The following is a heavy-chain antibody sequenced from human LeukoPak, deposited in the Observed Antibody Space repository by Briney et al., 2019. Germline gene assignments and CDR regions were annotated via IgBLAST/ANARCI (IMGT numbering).Heavy chain of an antibody. Sequence: GASAKVSCKASGYTFNNYGITWVRQAPGQGLEWMGWISAYNGKINFAQKVQGRVTMTTDTSTSTAYMELRNLRSDDTAVYYCARDHIAVAGKDSDYWGQGTLVTVSS. V-gene: IGHV1-18*01. CDR1: GYTFNNYG. CDR2: ISAYNGKI. CDR3: ARDHIAVAGKDSDY. D-gene: IGHD6-19*01. J-gene: IGHJ4*02.